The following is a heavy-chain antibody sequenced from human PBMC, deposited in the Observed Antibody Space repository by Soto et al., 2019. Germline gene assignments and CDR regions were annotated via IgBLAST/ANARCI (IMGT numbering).Heavy chain of an antibody. Sequence: QVQLVQSGAEVKTPGSSVKVSCKASGGTFSSYAISWVRQAPGQGLEWMGGIIPISETTNYAQKFQGRVTITADESKSTAYMELSSLRSEDTAVYYCARSQVSSTSLEIYYYYYYGMDVWGQGTTVTVSS. CDR3: ARSQVSSTSLEIYYYYYYGMDV. D-gene: IGHD2-2*01. V-gene: IGHV1-69*01. CDR1: GGTFSSYA. J-gene: IGHJ6*02. CDR2: IIPISETT.